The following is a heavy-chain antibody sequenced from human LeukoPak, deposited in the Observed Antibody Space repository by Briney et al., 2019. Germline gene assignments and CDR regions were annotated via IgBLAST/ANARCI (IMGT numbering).Heavy chain of an antibody. CDR3: AKILGSGVWYGFDI. CDR2: IYYTGRT. D-gene: IGHD7-27*01. V-gene: IGHV4-59*08. J-gene: IGHJ3*02. Sequence: SETLSLTCTVSGGSISSYYWSWIRQPPGKGLEWIGYIYYTGRTNYNPSLKSRVTISVDTSKNQFSLKLSSVTAADTAAYYCAKILGSGVWYGFDIWGQGTMVTVSS. CDR1: GGSISSYY.